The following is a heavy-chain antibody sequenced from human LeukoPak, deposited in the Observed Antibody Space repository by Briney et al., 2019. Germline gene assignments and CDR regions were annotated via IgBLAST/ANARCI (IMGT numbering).Heavy chain of an antibody. CDR3: VRGPRYSGYDYFDY. V-gene: IGHV3-48*01. D-gene: IGHD5-12*01. Sequence: GGSLRLSCAASGFTFSTYSMNWARQAPGKGLEWVSYISSSLSTIYYADSVKGRFTISRDSAKNSLYLQMSSLRREDTAVYFCVRGPRYSGYDYFDYWGQGTLVTVSS. CDR2: ISSSLSTI. CDR1: GFTFSTYS. J-gene: IGHJ4*02.